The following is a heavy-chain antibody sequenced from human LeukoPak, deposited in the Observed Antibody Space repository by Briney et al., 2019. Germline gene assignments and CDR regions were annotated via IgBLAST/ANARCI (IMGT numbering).Heavy chain of an antibody. CDR1: GGSISTYY. J-gene: IGHJ1*01. CDR2: VYYSGST. CDR3: AREALDVGSGNVYFQH. Sequence: SETLSLTCTVSGGSISTYYWSWIRQPPGKGLEWIGYVYYSGSTNYNPSLKSRVTISVDTSKNQFSLRLSSVTAADTAVYYCAREALDVGSGNVYFQHWGQGTLVTVSS. D-gene: IGHD3-10*01. V-gene: IGHV4-59*01.